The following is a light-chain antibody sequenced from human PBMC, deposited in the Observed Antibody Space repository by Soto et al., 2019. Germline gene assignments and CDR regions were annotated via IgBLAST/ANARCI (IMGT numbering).Light chain of an antibody. CDR1: SSDVGSYNY. V-gene: IGLV2-14*01. CDR3: SSYTGTNTLL. Sequence: QSALTQPASVSGSPGQSITISCTGTSSDVGSYNYVSWYQQNPGKAPKLIIHDVSNRPSGVSNRFSGSKSGNTASLTISGRQAEDEANYYCSSYTGTNTLLFGGGTKLTVL. J-gene: IGLJ2*01. CDR2: DVS.